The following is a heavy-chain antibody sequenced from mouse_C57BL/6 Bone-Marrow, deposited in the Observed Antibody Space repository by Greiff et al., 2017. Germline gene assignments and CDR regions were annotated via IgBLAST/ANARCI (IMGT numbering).Heavy chain of an antibody. J-gene: IGHJ2*01. V-gene: IGHV5-16*01. CDR2: INYYGSST. CDR1: GFTFSDYY. Sequence: EVMLVESEGGLVQPGSSMKLSCTASGFTFSDYYMAWVRQVPEKGLEWVANINYYGSSTYYLDSLKGRFIISRDNAKNILYLQMSSLKSEDTAPYYGARYRVDLARDGHFDYWGQGTTLTVSS. CDR3: ARYRVDLARDGHFDY. D-gene: IGHD1-3*01.